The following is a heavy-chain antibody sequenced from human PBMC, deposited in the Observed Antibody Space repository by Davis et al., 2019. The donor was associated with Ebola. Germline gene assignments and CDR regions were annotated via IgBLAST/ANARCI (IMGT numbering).Heavy chain of an antibody. CDR1: GFTFDDYA. D-gene: IGHD1-26*01. Sequence: GESLKISCAASGFTFDDYAMHWVRQAPGKGLEWVSLISGDGGSTYYADSVKGRFTISRDNSKNSLYLQMNSLRTEDTALYYCAKTWAVGRGSYYWNFDYWGQGTLVTVSS. V-gene: IGHV3-43*02. CDR2: ISGDGGST. CDR3: AKTWAVGRGSYYWNFDY. J-gene: IGHJ4*02.